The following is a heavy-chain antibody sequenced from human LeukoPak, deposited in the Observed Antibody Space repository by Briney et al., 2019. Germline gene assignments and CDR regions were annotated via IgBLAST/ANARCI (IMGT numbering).Heavy chain of an antibody. Sequence: GASVKVSCKASGYTFTGYYMHWVRQAPGQGLEWMGIINPSGGSTSYAQKFQGRVTMTRDTSTSTVYMKLSSLRSEDTAVYYCASNSGYDRVLWIWGQGTMVTVSS. J-gene: IGHJ3*02. D-gene: IGHD5-12*01. CDR3: ASNSGYDRVLWI. CDR2: INPSGGST. CDR1: GYTFTGYY. V-gene: IGHV1-46*01.